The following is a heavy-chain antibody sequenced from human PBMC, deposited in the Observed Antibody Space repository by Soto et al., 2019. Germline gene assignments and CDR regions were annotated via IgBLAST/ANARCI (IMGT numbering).Heavy chain of an antibody. CDR2: IYYSGTT. D-gene: IGHD3-22*01. CDR1: GDSISSGNYY. CDR3: ARTVRVRSGYLDS. J-gene: IGHJ4*02. Sequence: SETLSLTCTVSGDSISSGNYYWSWIRQPPGKGLEWIGYIYYSGTTYYNPSLKSRVTISVDTSKNQFSLKLSSVTAADTAVYYCARTVRVRSGYLDSWGQGTLVTV. V-gene: IGHV4-30-4*01.